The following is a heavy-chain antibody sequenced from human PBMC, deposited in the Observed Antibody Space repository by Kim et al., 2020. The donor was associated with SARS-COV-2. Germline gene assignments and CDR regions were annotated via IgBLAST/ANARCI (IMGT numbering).Heavy chain of an antibody. V-gene: IGHV3-30*01. CDR3: ARGRGGCYYSAFDI. Sequence: ADSGKGRFTITKDNYKNTLYRQVNGLGAEDTAVYYCARGRGGCYYSAFDIWGQGTMVTVSS. J-gene: IGHJ3*02. D-gene: IGHD1-26*01.